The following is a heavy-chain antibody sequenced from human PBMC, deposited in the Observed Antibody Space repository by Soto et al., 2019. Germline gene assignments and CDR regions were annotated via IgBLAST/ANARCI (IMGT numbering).Heavy chain of an antibody. CDR3: AREGRSGYPHKRPFDY. CDR1: GYTFTSYG. Sequence: ASVKVSCKASGYTFTSYGISWVRQAPGQGLEWMGWISAYNGNTNYAQKLQGRVTMTTDTSTSTAYMELRSLRSDDTAVYYCAREGRSGYPHKRPFDYWGQGTLVTVSS. D-gene: IGHD5-12*01. CDR2: ISAYNGNT. J-gene: IGHJ4*02. V-gene: IGHV1-18*01.